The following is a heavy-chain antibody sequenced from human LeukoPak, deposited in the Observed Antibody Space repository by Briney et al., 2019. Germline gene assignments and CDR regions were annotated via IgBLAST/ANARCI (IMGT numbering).Heavy chain of an antibody. J-gene: IGHJ4*02. CDR3: ARVPSLGYCSGGSCYRFDY. CDR2: MNPYSGNT. CDR1: GYTFTSYD. D-gene: IGHD2-15*01. V-gene: IGHV1-8*01. Sequence: ASVKVSCKASGYTFTSYDINWVRQAAGQGLEWMGWMNPYSGNTGYAQKFQGRVTITRNTSISTAYMELSSLRSEDTAVYYCARVPSLGYCSGGSCYRFDYWGLGTLVTVSS.